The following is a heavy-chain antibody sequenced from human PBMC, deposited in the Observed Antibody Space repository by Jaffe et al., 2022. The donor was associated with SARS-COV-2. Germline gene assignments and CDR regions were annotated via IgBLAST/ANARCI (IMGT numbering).Heavy chain of an antibody. CDR2: INPNSGGT. J-gene: IGHJ4*02. CDR3: ARAAVGYSYGYALDY. D-gene: IGHD5-18*01. CDR1: GYTFTGYY. Sequence: QVQLVQSGAEVKKPGASVKVSCKASGYTFTGYYMHWVRQAPGQGLEWMGRINPNSGGTNYAQKFQGRVTMTRDTSISTAYMELSRLRSDDTAVYYCARAAVGYSYGYALDYWGQGTLVTVSS. V-gene: IGHV1-2*06.